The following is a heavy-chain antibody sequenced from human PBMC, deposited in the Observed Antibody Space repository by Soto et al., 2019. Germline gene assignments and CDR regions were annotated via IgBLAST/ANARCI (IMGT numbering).Heavy chain of an antibody. CDR1: GYIFTNYG. D-gene: IGHD3-22*01. CDR2: ISAYDGLT. CDR3: ARVRYYDTSGYYDVDY. J-gene: IGHJ4*02. V-gene: IGHV1-18*01. Sequence: ASVKVPCKNSGYIFTNYGIIWVRQAPGQGLEWMGWISAYDGLTNHSQKLQGRVTMTTDTSTSTAHMELRSLSSDDAAVYYCARVRYYDTSGYYDVDYWGQGTLVTVSS.